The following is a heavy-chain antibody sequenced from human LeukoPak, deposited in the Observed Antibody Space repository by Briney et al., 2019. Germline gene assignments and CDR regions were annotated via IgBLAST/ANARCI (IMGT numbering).Heavy chain of an antibody. CDR3: ARDVGATLPFDY. J-gene: IGHJ4*02. D-gene: IGHD1-26*01. CDR2: IYYSGST. Sequence: SETLSLTCTVSGGSISSSSYYWGWIRQPPGKGLEWIGSIYYSGSTYYNPSLKSRVTISVDTSKNQFSLKLSSVTAADTAVYYCARDVGATLPFDYWGQGTLVTVSS. CDR1: GGSISSSSYY. V-gene: IGHV4-39*07.